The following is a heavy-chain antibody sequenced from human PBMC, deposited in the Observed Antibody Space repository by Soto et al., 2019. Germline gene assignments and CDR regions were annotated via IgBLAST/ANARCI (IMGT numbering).Heavy chain of an antibody. D-gene: IGHD3-3*01. CDR1: GFTFSSYS. CDR2: ISSSSSYI. J-gene: IGHJ6*02. Sequence: GGSLRLSCAASGFTFSSYSMNWVRQAPGKGLEWVSSISSSSSYIYYADSVKGRFTISRDNAKNSLYLQMNSLRAEDTAVYYCARLYDSDYYYGMDVWGQGTTVTVSS. CDR3: ARLYDSDYYYGMDV. V-gene: IGHV3-21*01.